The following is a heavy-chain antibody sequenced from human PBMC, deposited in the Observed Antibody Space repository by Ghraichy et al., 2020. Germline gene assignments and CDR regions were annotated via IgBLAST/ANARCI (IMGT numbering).Heavy chain of an antibody. Sequence: SQTLSLTCAVSGVPISGFYWSWIRQSPRKGLECIGNIYYSGSTNYNPSLKSRVTISVDTSKNQFSLHLRSVTAAHTDVYYCARGENAFDIWGHGTMVTVSS. V-gene: IGHV4-59*01. CDR3: ARGENAFDI. CDR1: GVPISGFY. CDR2: IYYSGST. J-gene: IGHJ3*02.